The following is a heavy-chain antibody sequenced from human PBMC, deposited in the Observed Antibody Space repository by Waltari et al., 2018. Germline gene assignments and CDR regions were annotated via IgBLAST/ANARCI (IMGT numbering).Heavy chain of an antibody. CDR3: ARGERGAMVTLYYFDY. J-gene: IGHJ4*02. Sequence: QVQLQESGPGLVKPSETLSLTCTVSGGSISSHYWSWIRQPPGKGLEWIGYIYYSGSTHYNPSLNSLVSISVDTSKNQFALKLRSVTAADTAVYYCARGERGAMVTLYYFDYWGQGTLVTVSS. CDR1: GGSISSHY. D-gene: IGHD5-18*01. V-gene: IGHV4-59*11. CDR2: IYYSGST.